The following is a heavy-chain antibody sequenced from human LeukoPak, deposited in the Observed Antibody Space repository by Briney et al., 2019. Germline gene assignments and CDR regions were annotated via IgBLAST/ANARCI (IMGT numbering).Heavy chain of an antibody. J-gene: IGHJ4*02. CDR2: VTSKDYGGTA. CDR1: GFNFCEFA. V-gene: IGHV3-49*04. D-gene: IGHD1-26*01. Sequence: PGRSLRLSCTGSGFNFCEFAVNGARQATGGGLEGVGLVTSKDYGGTAEYGASVRGRFTILRDDSKSIAYLQLTSLRSEDTAVYFCTREVERGGSYWGGDYWGQRPLDTVSS. CDR3: TREVERGGSYWGGDY.